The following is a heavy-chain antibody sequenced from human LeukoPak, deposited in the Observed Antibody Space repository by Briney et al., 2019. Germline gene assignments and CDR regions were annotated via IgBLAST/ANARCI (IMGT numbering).Heavy chain of an antibody. Sequence: ASVKVSCKASGGTFSSYAISWVRQAPGQGLEWMGGIIPIFGTANYAQKFQGRVTITADRSTSTAYMELSSLRSEDTAVYYCAAKTTVVTPEYFQHWGQGTLVTVSS. J-gene: IGHJ1*01. CDR3: AAKTTVVTPEYFQH. CDR1: GGTFSSYA. V-gene: IGHV1-69*06. CDR2: IIPIFGTA. D-gene: IGHD4-23*01.